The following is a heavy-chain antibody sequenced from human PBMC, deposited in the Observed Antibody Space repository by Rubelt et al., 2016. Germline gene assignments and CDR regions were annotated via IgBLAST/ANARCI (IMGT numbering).Heavy chain of an antibody. CDR1: GGSFSGYY. CDR3: ARENDYHYDMDV. J-gene: IGHJ6*03. V-gene: IGHV4-34*11. Sequence: QVQLQQWGAGLLKPSETLSLTCGVYGGSFSGYYWSWIRQPPGKGLEWIGYIFFSGRTNYNPSLKSRVTILLDTSKNQFSLKLSSVTTADTGVYYCARENDYHYDMDVWGKGTTVTVAS. CDR2: IFFSGRT.